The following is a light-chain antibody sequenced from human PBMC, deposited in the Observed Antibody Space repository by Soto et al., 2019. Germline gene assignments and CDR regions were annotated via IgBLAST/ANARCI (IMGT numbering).Light chain of an antibody. CDR1: QAIRNY. CDR3: QQYDTLPPT. CDR2: GVS. V-gene: IGKV1-33*01. J-gene: IGKJ4*01. Sequence: DIQMTQSPSSLSASVGDRVTITCQASQAIRNYLNWYQQRPGTAPKLLIYGVSSLETGVPSRFSGRRSAADFTLTISSLQPEDIVTYYCQQYDTLPPTFGGGTKVEIK.